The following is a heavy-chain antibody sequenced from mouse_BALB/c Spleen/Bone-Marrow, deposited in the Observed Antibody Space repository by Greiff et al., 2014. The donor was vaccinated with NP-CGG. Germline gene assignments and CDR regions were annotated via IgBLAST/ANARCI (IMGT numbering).Heavy chain of an antibody. Sequence: EVMLVESGGGLVQPGGSLNLSCAASGFDFSRYWMSWARQAPGKGQEWIGEINPGSSTINYTPSLKDKFIISRDNAKSTLYLQMSKVGSEDTALYYCARSAFDALDYWGQGTSVTVSS. V-gene: IGHV4-2*02. CDR2: INPGSSTI. CDR3: ARSAFDALDY. D-gene: IGHD3-1*01. J-gene: IGHJ4*01. CDR1: GFDFSRYW.